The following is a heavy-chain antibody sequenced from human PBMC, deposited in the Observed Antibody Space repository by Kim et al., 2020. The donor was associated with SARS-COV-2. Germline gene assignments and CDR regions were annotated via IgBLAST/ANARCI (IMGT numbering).Heavy chain of an antibody. D-gene: IGHD6-13*01. CDR2: IYYSGST. CDR1: GGSISSYY. CDR3: ARGSGSSSWFGDERKYGMDG. J-gene: IGHJ6*02. V-gene: IGHV4-59*01. Sequence: SETLSLTCTVSGGSISSYYWSWIRQPPGKGLEWIGYIYYSGSTNYNPSLKSRVTISVDTSKNQFSLKLSSVTAADTAVYYCARGSGSSSWFGDERKYGMDGWGQGTTVTVSS.